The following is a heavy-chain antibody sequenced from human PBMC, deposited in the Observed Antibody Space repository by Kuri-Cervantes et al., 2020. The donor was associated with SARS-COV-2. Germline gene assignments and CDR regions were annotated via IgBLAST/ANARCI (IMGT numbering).Heavy chain of an antibody. CDR2: ISSSGSTI. Sequence: GGSLRLSCAASGFTFSSYEMNWVRQAPGKGLERVSYISSSGSTIYYADSVKGRFTISRDNAKNSLYLQMNSLRAEDTAVYYCARNEWELFSGYYFDYWGQGPLVTVSS. D-gene: IGHD1-26*01. CDR1: GFTFSSYE. V-gene: IGHV3-48*03. J-gene: IGHJ4*02. CDR3: ARNEWELFSGYYFDY.